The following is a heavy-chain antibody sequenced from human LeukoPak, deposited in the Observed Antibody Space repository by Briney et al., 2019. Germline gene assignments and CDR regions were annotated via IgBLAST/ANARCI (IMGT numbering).Heavy chain of an antibody. CDR1: GFTFSSYA. CDR2: ISDSGDTT. CDR3: AESHWYSSGGYFDN. D-gene: IGHD6-19*01. J-gene: IGHJ4*02. Sequence: PGGSLRLSCATSGFTFSSYAMSWVRQAPGKGLEWVSTISDSGDTTYYADSVKGRFTISRDNSKNTLYLQMNTLRAEDTAVYYCAESHWYSSGGYFDNWGQGTLVTVSS. V-gene: IGHV3-23*01.